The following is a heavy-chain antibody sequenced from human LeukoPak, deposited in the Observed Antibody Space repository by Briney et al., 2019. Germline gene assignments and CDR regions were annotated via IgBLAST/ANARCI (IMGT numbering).Heavy chain of an antibody. Sequence: GASVKVSCKASGYTFTSYAMNWVRQAPGQGLEWMGWINTNTGNPTYAQGFTGPFVFSLDTSVSTAYLQISSLKAEDTAVYYCARPANSYDFWSGYLPPHFDYWGQGTLVTVSS. D-gene: IGHD3-3*01. CDR2: INTNTGNP. J-gene: IGHJ4*02. V-gene: IGHV7-4-1*02. CDR1: GYTFTSYA. CDR3: ARPANSYDFWSGYLPPHFDY.